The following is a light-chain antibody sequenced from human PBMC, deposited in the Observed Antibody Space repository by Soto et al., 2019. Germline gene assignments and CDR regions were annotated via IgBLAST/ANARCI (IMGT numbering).Light chain of an antibody. CDR1: QRISSMY. J-gene: IGKJ2*01. V-gene: IGKV3-20*01. CDR2: GAS. CDR3: QQYDKSPYT. Sequence: IMLTQSPGTLSLSPGERATLSCRASQRISSMYLAWYQQKPGRAPRLIIYGASRRATGIPERFSGSESGTDFTLTISRLEPEDFAVYYCQQYDKSPYTFGRGTKLEIK.